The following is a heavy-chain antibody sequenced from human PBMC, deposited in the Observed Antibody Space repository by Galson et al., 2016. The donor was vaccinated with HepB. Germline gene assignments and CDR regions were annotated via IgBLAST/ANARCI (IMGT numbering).Heavy chain of an antibody. J-gene: IGHJ4*02. CDR2: ISYDGSNK. V-gene: IGHV3-30*03. D-gene: IGHD1-1*01. CDR1: GFTFNNYA. Sequence: SLRLSCAVSGFTFNNYAMHWVRQAPGRGLEWVAIISYDGSNKYYADSVKGRFTISRDNSKNTLYLQMNSLGAEDTAVYYCATDSPRSGTTKNYFAYWGQGTLVTVSS. CDR3: ATDSPRSGTTKNYFAY.